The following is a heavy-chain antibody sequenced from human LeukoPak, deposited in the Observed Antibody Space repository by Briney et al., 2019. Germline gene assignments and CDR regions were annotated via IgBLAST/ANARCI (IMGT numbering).Heavy chain of an antibody. CDR3: ARHARYSSSWYKDGDFDY. J-gene: IGHJ4*02. Sequence: SETLSLTCAVYGGSSSGYYWSWIRQPPGKGLEWIGEINHSGSTNYNPSLKSRVTISVDTSKNQFSLKLSSVTAADTAVYYCARHARYSSSWYKDGDFDYWGQGTLVTVSS. D-gene: IGHD6-13*01. CDR2: INHSGST. CDR1: GGSSSGYY. V-gene: IGHV4-34*01.